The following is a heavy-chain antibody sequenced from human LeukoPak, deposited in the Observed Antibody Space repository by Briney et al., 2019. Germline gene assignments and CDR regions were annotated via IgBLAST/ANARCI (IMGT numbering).Heavy chain of an antibody. Sequence: GGSLRLSCEASGFTLGTFWMGWVRQAPGKGLEWVASIKQDESEKHYVESVKGRFTISRDNAKNSLYLQMNSLRGEDTAVYYCARPRWLQFGPHDSWGQGTLVTVSS. D-gene: IGHD5-24*01. CDR2: IKQDESEK. V-gene: IGHV3-7*01. CDR3: ARPRWLQFGPHDS. CDR1: GFTLGTFW. J-gene: IGHJ4*02.